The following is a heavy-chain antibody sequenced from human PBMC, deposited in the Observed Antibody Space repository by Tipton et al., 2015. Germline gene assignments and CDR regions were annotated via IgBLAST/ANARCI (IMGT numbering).Heavy chain of an antibody. D-gene: IGHD4-17*01. V-gene: IGHV3-11*01. CDR1: GFTFSDYY. Sequence: SLRLSCAASGFTFSDYYMAWIRQAPGRGLEWISCISSTGSIIYYADSVKGRFTISRDNAKNSLYLQMNSLRAEDTAIYYCAKDSAHYGDYLYWGQGTLVTVSS. J-gene: IGHJ4*02. CDR2: ISSTGSII. CDR3: AKDSAHYGDYLY.